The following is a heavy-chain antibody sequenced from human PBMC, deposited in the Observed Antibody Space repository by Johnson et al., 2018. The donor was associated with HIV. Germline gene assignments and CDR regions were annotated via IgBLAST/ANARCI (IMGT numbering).Heavy chain of an antibody. CDR1: RFTFDDYA. CDR2: INWNGAIT. CDR3: ARDKSGSYRGAFDV. V-gene: IGHV3-20*04. D-gene: IGHD1-26*01. Sequence: VQLVESGGGVVRPGGSLRLSCAASRFTFDDYAMSWVRQAPGKGLEWVSGINWNGAITGYAGSVKGRFIISRDNAKNSLYLQMNTLRDEDTALYYCARDKSGSYRGAFDVWGQGTMVTVSS. J-gene: IGHJ3*01.